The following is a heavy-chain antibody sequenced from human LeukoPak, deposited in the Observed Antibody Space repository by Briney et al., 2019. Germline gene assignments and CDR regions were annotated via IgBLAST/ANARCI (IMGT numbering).Heavy chain of an antibody. V-gene: IGHV3-30*02. Sequence: PGGSLRLSCAASGFTFSSYGMHWVRQAPGKGLEWVAVIWYGGSNKYYADSVKGRFTISRDNSKNTLYLQMDSLRAEDTVVYYCAKGLNDYYYYYMDVWGKGTTVTVSS. J-gene: IGHJ6*03. CDR3: AKGLNDYYYYYMDV. CDR2: IWYGGSNK. CDR1: GFTFSSYG. D-gene: IGHD3-16*01.